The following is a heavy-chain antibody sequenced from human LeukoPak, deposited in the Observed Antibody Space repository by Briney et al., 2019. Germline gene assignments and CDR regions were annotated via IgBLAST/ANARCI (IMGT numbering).Heavy chain of an antibody. D-gene: IGHD2-2*01. J-gene: IGHJ4*02. CDR3: ARAPALVGYCSSTSCYQYTFDY. CDR1: GGSFSGYY. Sequence: SETLSLTCAVYGGSFSGYYWSWIRQPPGKGLEWIGEINHSGSTNYNPSLKSRVTISVDTPKNQFSLKLSSVTAADTAVYYCARAPALVGYCSSTSCYQYTFDYWGQGTLVTVSS. V-gene: IGHV4-34*01. CDR2: INHSGST.